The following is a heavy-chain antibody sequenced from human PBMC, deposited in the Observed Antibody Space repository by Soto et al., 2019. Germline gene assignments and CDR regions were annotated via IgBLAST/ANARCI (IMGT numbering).Heavy chain of an antibody. J-gene: IGHJ6*02. CDR2: ISGSGGST. CDR1: GFTFSSYA. V-gene: IGHV3-23*01. Sequence: GESLKISCAASGFTFSSYAMSWVRQAPGKGLEWVSAISGSGGSTYYADSVKGRFTISRDNSKNTLYLQMNSLRAEDTAVYYCAKVLGGWFGELTPRRGYYYGMDVWGQGTTVTVSS. CDR3: AKVLGGWFGELTPRRGYYYGMDV. D-gene: IGHD3-10*01.